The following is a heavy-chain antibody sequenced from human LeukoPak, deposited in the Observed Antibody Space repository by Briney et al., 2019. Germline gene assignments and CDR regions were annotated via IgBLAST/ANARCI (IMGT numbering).Heavy chain of an antibody. J-gene: IGHJ4*02. CDR2: ISSSSSTI. V-gene: IGHV3-48*02. CDR1: GFTFSSYS. CDR3: ARDGLPYSSGWYLPSYYFDY. D-gene: IGHD6-19*01. Sequence: GGSLRLSCAASGFTFSSYSMNWVRQAPGKGLEWVSYISSSSSTIYYADSVKGRFTISRDNAKNSLYLQMNSLRDEDTAVYYCARDGLPYSSGWYLPSYYFDYWGQGTLVTVSS.